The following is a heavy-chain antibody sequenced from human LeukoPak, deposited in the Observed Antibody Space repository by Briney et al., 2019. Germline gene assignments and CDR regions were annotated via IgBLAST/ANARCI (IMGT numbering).Heavy chain of an antibody. CDR2: IKEDESAK. J-gene: IGHJ4*02. V-gene: IGHV3-7*01. CDR3: ARAVDVADY. Sequence: VQPGGSLRLSCAASGFIFTDHWMSWVRQAPGKGLEWVANIKEDESAKFYADSVRGRFTISRDNAKNSVYLQMNNLRVEDTAVYYCARAVDVADYWGRGTLVTVSS. D-gene: IGHD3-16*01. CDR1: GFIFTDHW.